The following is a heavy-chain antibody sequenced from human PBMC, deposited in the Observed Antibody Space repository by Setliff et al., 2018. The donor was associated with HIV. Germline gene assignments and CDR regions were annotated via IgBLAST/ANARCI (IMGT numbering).Heavy chain of an antibody. D-gene: IGHD2-8*01. Sequence: SETLSLTCTVFRHSIPNTYYYWGWIRQSPGMGLEWIGSFYYNGATHRNPSLKSRVSISVESAENRFSLELTSVTAADTAVYYCAKGDFPAMVMYFDFWGPGIQVTVSS. CDR3: AKGDFPAMVMYFDF. V-gene: IGHV4-39*01. CDR2: FYYNGAT. CDR1: RHSIPNTYYY. J-gene: IGHJ4*02.